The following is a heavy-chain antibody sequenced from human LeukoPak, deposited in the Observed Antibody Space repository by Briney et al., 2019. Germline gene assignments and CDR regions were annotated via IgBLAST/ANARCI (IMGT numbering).Heavy chain of an antibody. CDR3: ASTRYYGSGSPADAFDI. CDR2: IYPDESNT. V-gene: IGHV5-51*01. Sequence: GESLKISCEGSGYSFSNYWIGWVRQMPGKGLEWMGNIYPDESNTRYSPSFQGQVTISADKSISTAYLQWSSLKASDTAMYYCASTRYYGSGSPADAFDIWGQGTMVTVSS. D-gene: IGHD3-10*01. CDR1: GYSFSNYW. J-gene: IGHJ3*02.